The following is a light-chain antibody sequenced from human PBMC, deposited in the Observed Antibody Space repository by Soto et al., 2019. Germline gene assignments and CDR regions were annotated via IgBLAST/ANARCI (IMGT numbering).Light chain of an antibody. CDR3: QQDGSSQWT. Sequence: ERVMPLSPAGRSVSPGERVALACRASQSISFNLAWYQQKPGQAPRLLIYIVSTRAAGIPARFSGSGSGTDFTLTISRLEPEDFAVYYCQQDGSSQWTFGQGTKVDIK. CDR1: QSISFN. J-gene: IGKJ1*01. CDR2: IVS. V-gene: IGKV3-15*01.